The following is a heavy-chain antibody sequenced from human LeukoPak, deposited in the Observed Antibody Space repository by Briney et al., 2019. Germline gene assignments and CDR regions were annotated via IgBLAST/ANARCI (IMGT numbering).Heavy chain of an antibody. Sequence: GESLKISCKASGYSFTSYWIGWVRQMPGKGLEWMGVIYPGDSDTRYSPSFQGQVTISADKSISTAYLQWSSLKASDTAMYYCVTTGPEYSSSWYLHFWGQGTLVTVSS. CDR1: GYSFTSYW. D-gene: IGHD6-13*01. J-gene: IGHJ4*02. CDR2: IYPGDSDT. V-gene: IGHV5-51*01. CDR3: VTTGPEYSSSWYLHF.